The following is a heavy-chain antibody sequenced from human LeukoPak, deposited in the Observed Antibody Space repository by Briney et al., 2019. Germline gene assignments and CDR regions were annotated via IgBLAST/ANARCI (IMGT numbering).Heavy chain of an antibody. V-gene: IGHV3-48*01. D-gene: IGHD3-10*01. CDR1: GFTFSSYS. Sequence: TGGSLRLSCAASGFTFSSYSMSWVRQAPGKGLEWVSYISSSSSTIYYAYSVKGRFTISRDNAKNSLYLQMNSLRAEDTAVYYCARDADGSGSHRSLRGVLNWFDPWGQGTLVTVSS. CDR2: ISSSSSTI. J-gene: IGHJ5*02. CDR3: ARDADGSGSHRSLRGVLNWFDP.